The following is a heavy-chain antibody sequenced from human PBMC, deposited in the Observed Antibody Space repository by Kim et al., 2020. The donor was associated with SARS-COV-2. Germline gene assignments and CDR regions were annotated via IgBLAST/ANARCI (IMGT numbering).Heavy chain of an antibody. D-gene: IGHD3-16*01. CDR2: ISWNSGYI. Sequence: GGSLRLSCAASGFTFDDYAMHWVRQAPGRGFEWVSGISWNSGYIDYVGSVKGRFTISRDNAKNSLYLQMNSLRVEDTAVYFCVKASLLTFGGLPDAFD. V-gene: IGHV3-9*01. CDR1: GFTFDDYA. CDR3: VKASLLTFGGLPDAFD. J-gene: IGHJ3*02.